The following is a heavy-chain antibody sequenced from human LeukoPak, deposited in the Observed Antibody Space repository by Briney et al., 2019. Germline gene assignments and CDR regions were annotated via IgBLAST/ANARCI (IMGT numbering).Heavy chain of an antibody. CDR1: GSNFRSYG. D-gene: IGHD6-19*01. V-gene: IGHV3-30*03. CDR3: ARDGRAVAGNGGVDAFDI. J-gene: IGHJ3*02. CDR2: ISYDGSNK. Sequence: GRSLRLSCAASGSNFRSYGMHWVRQAPGKGLEWVAVISYDGSNKYYADSVKGRFSISRDNSKNTLYLQMNSLRAEDTAVYYCARDGRAVAGNGGVDAFDIWGQGTMVTVSS.